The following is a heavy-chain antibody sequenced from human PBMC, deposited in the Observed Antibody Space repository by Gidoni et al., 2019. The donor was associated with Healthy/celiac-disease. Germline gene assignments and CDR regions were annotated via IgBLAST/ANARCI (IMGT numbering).Heavy chain of an antibody. CDR2: ISWNSGSI. Sequence: EVQLVESGGGLVQPGRSLRLSCAASGFTFDDYAMHWVRQAPGKGLEWVSGISWNSGSIGYADSVKGRFTISRDNAKNSLYLQMNSLRAEDTALYYCAKGYGGPSDLYYFDYWGQGTLVTVSS. CDR3: AKGYGGPSDLYYFDY. V-gene: IGHV3-9*01. D-gene: IGHD1-20*01. CDR1: GFTFDDYA. J-gene: IGHJ4*02.